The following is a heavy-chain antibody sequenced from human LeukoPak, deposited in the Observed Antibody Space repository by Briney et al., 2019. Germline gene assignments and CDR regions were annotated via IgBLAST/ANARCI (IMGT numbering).Heavy chain of an antibody. Sequence: SQTLSLTCSVSGASITSSGYYWSWVRQPPGMGLEWIGYIYHDGTTYYNPSLKSRVTISVVRSKNYVSLRLSSVTAADTAVYYCARWADYWGQGTLVAVSS. CDR2: IYHDGTT. CDR1: GASITSSGYY. CDR3: ARWADY. V-gene: IGHV4-30-2*01. J-gene: IGHJ4*02.